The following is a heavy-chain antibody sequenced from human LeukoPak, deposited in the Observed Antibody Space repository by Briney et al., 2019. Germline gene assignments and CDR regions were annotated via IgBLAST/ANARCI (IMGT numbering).Heavy chain of an antibody. Sequence: PGGSLRFSCAASGFTFSSYEMNRVRQAPGKGLEWVSYISSSGSTIYYADSVKGRFTISRDNDKNSLYLQMNSLTAEDPAVYYCARDTRRFGELLMAHYWGQGTLVTVSS. CDR1: GFTFSSYE. V-gene: IGHV3-48*03. CDR2: ISSSGSTI. J-gene: IGHJ4*02. CDR3: ARDTRRFGELLMAHY. D-gene: IGHD3-10*01.